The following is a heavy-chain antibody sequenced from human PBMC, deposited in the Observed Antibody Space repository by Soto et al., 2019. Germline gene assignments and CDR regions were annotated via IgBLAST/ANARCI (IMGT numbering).Heavy chain of an antibody. CDR1: GGSFSGYY. J-gene: IGHJ4*02. D-gene: IGHD3-22*01. CDR3: ARGSGDYESSGYRKPFDY. CDR2: INHSGST. Sequence: PSETLSLTCAVYGGSFSGYYWSWIRQPPGKGLEWIGEINHSGSTNYNPSLKSRVTISVDTSKNQFSLKLSSVTAADTAVYYCARGSGDYESSGYRKPFDYWGQGTLVTVSS. V-gene: IGHV4-34*01.